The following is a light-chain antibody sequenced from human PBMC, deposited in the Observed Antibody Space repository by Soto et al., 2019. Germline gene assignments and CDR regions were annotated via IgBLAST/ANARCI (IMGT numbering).Light chain of an antibody. J-gene: IGKJ1*01. CDR2: VAS. CDR3: QQTYSTLWT. V-gene: IGKV1-39*01. Sequence: DIQMTQSPLTLSASIGDRVTITCRASQGISSYLNWYQQKPGTAPKLLIYVASSLRSGVPSRFSGSGSGTEFTLTISSLHPEDFATYYCQQTYSTLWTFGQGTKVDIK. CDR1: QGISSY.